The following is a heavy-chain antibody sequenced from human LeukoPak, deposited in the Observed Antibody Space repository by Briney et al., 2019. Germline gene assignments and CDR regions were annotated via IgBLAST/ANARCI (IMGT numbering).Heavy chain of an antibody. CDR1: GFSFSSYG. D-gene: IGHD2-2*01. J-gene: IGHJ4*02. CDR2: ISYDGNKE. V-gene: IGHV3-30*03. Sequence: GRSLRLSCAASGFSFSSYGMHWVRQAPGKGLEWVAVISYDGNKEYYVDSVKGRFTISRDNSKNMLYLRMDSLRAEDTAVYHCARERATSTSTWSLDYWGQGTLVTVSS. CDR3: ARERATSTSTWSLDY.